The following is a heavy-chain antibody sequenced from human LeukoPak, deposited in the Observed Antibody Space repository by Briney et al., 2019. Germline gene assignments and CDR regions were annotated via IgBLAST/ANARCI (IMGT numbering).Heavy chain of an antibody. J-gene: IGHJ4*02. CDR1: GYSFTSYW. V-gene: IGHV5-10-1*01. CDR3: ARSIVAVNFYFDF. D-gene: IGHD5-12*01. CDR2: IDPSDSYT. Sequence: GESLEISCKGAGYSFTSYWITWVRQMPGKGLEWMGRIDPSDSYTNYSPSFQGHVTISADKSISTAYLQWSSLKVSDTAMYFYARSIVAVNFYFDFWGQGTLVTVSS.